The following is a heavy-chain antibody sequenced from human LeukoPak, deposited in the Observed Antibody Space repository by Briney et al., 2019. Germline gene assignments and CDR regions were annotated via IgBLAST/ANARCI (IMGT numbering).Heavy chain of an antibody. Sequence: PGGSLRLSCAASGFTFTSKSMHWVRQAPGKGLEWVSSISNTGNYIYHADSVKGRFTISRDNAKNLLVLEMNSLRAEDTAVYYCARDRQATRDYYMDVWGKGTTVIVSS. CDR2: ISNTGNYI. V-gene: IGHV3-21*01. CDR3: ARDRQATRDYYMDV. J-gene: IGHJ6*03. CDR1: GFTFTSKS.